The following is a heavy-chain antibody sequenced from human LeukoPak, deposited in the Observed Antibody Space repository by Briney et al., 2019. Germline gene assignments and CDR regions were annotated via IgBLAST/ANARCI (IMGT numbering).Heavy chain of an antibody. Sequence: GGSLRLSCAASGFTFSSYWMSWVRQAPGKGLEGVANIKQDGSEKYYVDSVKGRFTISRDNAKNSLYLQMNSLRAEDTAVYYCARDLEWELHSPLTFDYWGQGTLVTVSS. CDR1: GFTFSSYW. V-gene: IGHV3-7*01. D-gene: IGHD1-26*01. J-gene: IGHJ4*02. CDR3: ARDLEWELHSPLTFDY. CDR2: IKQDGSEK.